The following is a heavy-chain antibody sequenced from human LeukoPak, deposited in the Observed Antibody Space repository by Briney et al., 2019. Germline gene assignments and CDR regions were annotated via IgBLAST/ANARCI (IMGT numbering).Heavy chain of an antibody. CDR2: IYYSGST. V-gene: IGHV4-59*12. J-gene: IGHJ3*02. Sequence: PSETLSLTCTVSGGSISGYSWSWIRQSPGKGLEWIGYIYYSGSTNYNPSLKSRVTISVDTSRNQFSLKLNSVTAADTAVYYCAKSNGYGLIDIWGQGTMVTVSS. CDR1: GGSISGYS. D-gene: IGHD3-22*01. CDR3: AKSNGYGLIDI.